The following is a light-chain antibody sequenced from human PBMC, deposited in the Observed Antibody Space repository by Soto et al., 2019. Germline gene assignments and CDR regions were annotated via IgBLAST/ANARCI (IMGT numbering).Light chain of an antibody. CDR3: SSCAGSTNPYV. V-gene: IGLV2-8*01. J-gene: IGLJ1*01. Sequence: QSALTQPPSASGSPGQSVTISCTGTSSDIGGYNCVSWYQHHPDRAPKLIIYEVTKRPSGVPDRLSGSKSGNTASLTVSGLQAEDEADYYCSSCAGSTNPYVFGTGTKLTVL. CDR2: EVT. CDR1: SSDIGGYNC.